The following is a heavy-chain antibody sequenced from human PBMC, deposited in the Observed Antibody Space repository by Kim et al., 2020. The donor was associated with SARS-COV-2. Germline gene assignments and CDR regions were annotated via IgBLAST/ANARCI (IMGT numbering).Heavy chain of an antibody. Sequence: GESLKISCKGSGYSFTSYWISWVRQMPGKGLEWMGRIDPSDSYTNYSPSFQGHVTISADKSISTAYLQWSSLKASDTAMYYCARHPNLAVAGSYFDYWGQGTLVTVSS. V-gene: IGHV5-10-1*01. J-gene: IGHJ4*02. D-gene: IGHD6-19*01. CDR1: GYSFTSYW. CDR2: IDPSDSYT. CDR3: ARHPNLAVAGSYFDY.